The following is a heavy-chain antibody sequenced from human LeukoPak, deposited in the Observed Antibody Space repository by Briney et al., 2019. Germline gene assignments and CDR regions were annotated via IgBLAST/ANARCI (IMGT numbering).Heavy chain of an antibody. V-gene: IGHV3-23*01. CDR2: IRGSGGST. CDR3: AKRGSMVGAPRLLYFDY. J-gene: IGHJ4*02. CDR1: GFTFSSYA. D-gene: IGHD1-26*01. Sequence: PGGSLRLSCAASGFTFSSYAMSWVRQAPGKGLEWVSTIRGSGGSTYYADSVKGRFTISRDNSNNTLYLQMNSLRAEDTALYYCAKRGSMVGAPRLLYFDYWGQGTLVTVSS.